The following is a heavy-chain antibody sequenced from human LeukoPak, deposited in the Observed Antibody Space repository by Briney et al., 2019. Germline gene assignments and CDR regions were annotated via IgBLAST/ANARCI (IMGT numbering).Heavy chain of an antibody. CDR1: GFTFSSYW. Sequence: GGSLRLSCAASGFTFSSYWMSWVRQAPGKGLEWVANIKQDGSEKYYMDSVKGRFTISRDNAKNSLYLQMNSLRAEDTAVYYCARVASSSWYSLFDPWGQGTLVTVSS. CDR2: IKQDGSEK. J-gene: IGHJ5*02. D-gene: IGHD6-13*01. V-gene: IGHV3-7*01. CDR3: ARVASSSWYSLFDP.